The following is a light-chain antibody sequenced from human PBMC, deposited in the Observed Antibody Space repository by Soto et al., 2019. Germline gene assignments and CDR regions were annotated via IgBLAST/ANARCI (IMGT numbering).Light chain of an antibody. CDR2: GAS. CDR1: QSVSSSY. V-gene: IGKV3-20*01. J-gene: IGKJ1*01. CDR3: QQYGSSPVT. Sequence: EIVLTQSPGTLSLSPGERATLSCRASQSVSSSYLAWYQQKPGQAPRLLIYGASSRATGIPDRFSGSGSGRDFTFPISRLEPEDFAVFYCQQYGSSPVTFGKGPRV.